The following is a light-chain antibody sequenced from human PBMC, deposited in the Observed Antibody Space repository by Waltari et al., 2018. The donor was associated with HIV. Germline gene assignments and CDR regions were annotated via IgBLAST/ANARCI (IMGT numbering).Light chain of an antibody. V-gene: IGKV3D-20*02. J-gene: IGKJ4*01. CDR1: HSVVSNY. Sequence: EIVLTQSPGTLSLSPGHRATLSCRASHSVVSNYLSWSQHKPGQSPRLLIYGESSRATGIPDRFSGSGSGTDVTLIISRLEPEDFAVYYCQQRHNWPLTFGGGTQVEIK. CDR3: QQRHNWPLT. CDR2: GES.